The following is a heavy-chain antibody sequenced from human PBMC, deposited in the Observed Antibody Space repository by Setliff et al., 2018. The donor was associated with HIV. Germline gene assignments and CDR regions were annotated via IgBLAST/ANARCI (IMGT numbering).Heavy chain of an antibody. V-gene: IGHV1-18*01. Sequence: ASVKVSCKASGYTFNTYGISWVRQAPGQGLEWMGWISANNGNTKHSQKFQGRVTITRDTSASAAYMELSSLRSEDTAVYYCARDPTVVMSYYYYGMDVWGQGTTVTVSS. CDR3: ARDPTVVMSYYYYGMDV. CDR2: ISANNGNT. D-gene: IGHD2-15*01. CDR1: GYTFNTYG. J-gene: IGHJ6*02.